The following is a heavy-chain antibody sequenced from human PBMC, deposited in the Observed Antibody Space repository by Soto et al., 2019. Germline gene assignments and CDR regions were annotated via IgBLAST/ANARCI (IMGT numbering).Heavy chain of an antibody. CDR1: GYTFSNYA. J-gene: IGHJ4*02. V-gene: IGHV1-3*01. CDR2: INVGSGNT. Sequence: ASVKVSCKASGYTFSNYAIHWVRQAPGQRLECLGWINVGSGNTKYSQKFQGRVTITWDTSASTAYMQLSSLRYEDAAVYYRSRSALTPFDYWGPGTLVTVSS. D-gene: IGHD6-25*01. CDR3: SRSALTPFDY.